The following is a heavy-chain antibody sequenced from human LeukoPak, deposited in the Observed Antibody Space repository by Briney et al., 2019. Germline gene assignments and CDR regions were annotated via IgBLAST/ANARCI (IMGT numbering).Heavy chain of an antibody. J-gene: IGHJ4*02. CDR1: GFTFSDYY. V-gene: IGHV3-11*01. D-gene: IGHD3-22*01. CDR3: ARERGGQYYYDSSGYPDY. CDR2: ISSSGSTI. Sequence: SGGSLRLSCAASGFTFSDYYMSWIRQAPGKGLEWVSYISSSGSTIYYADSVKGRFTISRDNAKNSLYLQMNSLRAEDTAVYYCARERGGQYYYDSSGYPDYWGQGTLVTVSS.